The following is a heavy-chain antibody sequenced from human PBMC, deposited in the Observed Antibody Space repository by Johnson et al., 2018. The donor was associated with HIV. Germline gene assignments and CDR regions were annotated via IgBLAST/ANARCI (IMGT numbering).Heavy chain of an antibody. CDR2: ISYDGSNK. D-gene: IGHD5-18*01. CDR1: GFSLSTYA. CDR3: AKEGDSSGPIDAFDI. Sequence: QVQLVESGGGLVQPGGSLRLSCRASGFSLSTYAMHWVRQAPGKGLEWVAVISYDGSNKYYADSVKDRFTISRDNSKNTLYPQMNSLRADDTAVYYCAKEGDSSGPIDAFDIWGQGTLVTVSS. V-gene: IGHV3-30-3*01. J-gene: IGHJ3*02.